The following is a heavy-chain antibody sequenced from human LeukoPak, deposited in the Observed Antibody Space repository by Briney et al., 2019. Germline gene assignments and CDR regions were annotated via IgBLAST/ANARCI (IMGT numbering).Heavy chain of an antibody. J-gene: IGHJ5*02. CDR1: GFTFSSYE. D-gene: IGHD2-2*02. CDR3: ARGRCSSTSCYTFDP. Sequence: GGSLRLSCAASGFTFSSYEMNWARQAPGKGLEWVSYISSSGSTIYYADSVKGRFTISRDNAKNSLYLQINSLRAEDTAVYYCARGRCSSTSCYTFDPWGQGTLVTVSS. V-gene: IGHV3-48*03. CDR2: ISSSGSTI.